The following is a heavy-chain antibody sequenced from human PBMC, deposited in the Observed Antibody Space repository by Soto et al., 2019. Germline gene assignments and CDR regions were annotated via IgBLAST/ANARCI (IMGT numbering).Heavy chain of an antibody. CDR2: INPNSGGT. CDR1: GYTFTGYY. V-gene: IGHV1-2*02. Sequence: GASVKVSCKASGYTFTGYYMHWVRQAPGQGLEWMGWINPNSGGTNYAQKFQGRVTMTRDTSISTAYMELSRLRSEDTAVYYCARDAAGPPVGSDLNWNDEGFDLWGRGTLVTVSS. CDR3: ARDAAGPPVGSDLNWNDEGFDL. J-gene: IGHJ2*01. D-gene: IGHD1-20*01.